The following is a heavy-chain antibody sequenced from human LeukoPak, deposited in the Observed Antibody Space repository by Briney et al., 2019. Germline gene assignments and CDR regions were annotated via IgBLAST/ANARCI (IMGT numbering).Heavy chain of an antibody. D-gene: IGHD3-10*01. CDR2: IYYSGST. V-gene: IGHV4-59*01. CDR1: GGSISSYY. CDR3: ARRYGEGK. Sequence: SETLSLTCTVSGGSISSYYWSWIRQPPGKGLEWIGYIYYSGSTNYNPSLKSRVTISVDTSKNQFSPKLSSVTAADTAVYYCARRYGEGKWGQGTLVTVSS. J-gene: IGHJ4*02.